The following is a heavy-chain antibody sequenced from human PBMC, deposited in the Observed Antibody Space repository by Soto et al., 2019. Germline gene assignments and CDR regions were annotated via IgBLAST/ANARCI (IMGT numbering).Heavy chain of an antibody. CDR1: GYTFTSYD. V-gene: IGHV1-8*01. CDR3: AGPWNKQ. CDR2: MNPNSGNT. J-gene: IGHJ4*02. Sequence: QVQLVQSGAEVKKPGASVKVSCKASGYTFTSYDINWVRQATGQGLEWMGWMNPNSGNTGYAQKFQGRVTMTRDTSISPAYMELSSLRDGDTAMYYCAGPWNKQWGQGNPVTVSS. D-gene: IGHD1-1*01.